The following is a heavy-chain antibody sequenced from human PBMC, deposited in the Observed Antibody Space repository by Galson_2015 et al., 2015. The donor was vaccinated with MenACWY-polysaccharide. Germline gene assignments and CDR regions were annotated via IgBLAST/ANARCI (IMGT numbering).Heavy chain of an antibody. D-gene: IGHD2-2*02. CDR1: GFTFSSFA. J-gene: IGHJ4*02. V-gene: IGHV3-23*01. Sequence: SLRLSCAASGFTFSSFAMSWVRQAPGRGLEWVSGISGSGGSTYYADSVKGRFTISRDNSKNTVYLQMNSLRAEDTAVYYCAKPPGLTNCRYNFDNWGQGSLVTV. CDR2: ISGSGGST. CDR3: AKPPGLTNCRYNFDN.